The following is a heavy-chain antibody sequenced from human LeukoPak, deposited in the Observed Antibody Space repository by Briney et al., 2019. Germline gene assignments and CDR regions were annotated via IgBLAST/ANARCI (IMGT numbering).Heavy chain of an antibody. Sequence: SETESLTCTISGGSVSDYYWSWVRQSPGKGLEWIGYIYHTGSTSYSPSLMSRVTISADTSQNQFSLKLSSVTAADTAVYYCAKDQLRYFDWPISGAPAYFDYWGQGTLVTVSS. CDR3: AKDQLRYFDWPISGAPAYFDY. D-gene: IGHD3-9*01. CDR1: GGSVSDYY. V-gene: IGHV4-59*02. CDR2: IYHTGST. J-gene: IGHJ4*02.